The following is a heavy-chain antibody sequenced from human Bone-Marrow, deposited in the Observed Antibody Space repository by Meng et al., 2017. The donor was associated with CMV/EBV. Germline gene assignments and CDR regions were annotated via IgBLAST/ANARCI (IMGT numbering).Heavy chain of an antibody. D-gene: IGHD4-17*01. CDR3: ARDLSHGDYRYYYYYYGMDV. CDR1: RFTFSSYS. V-gene: IGHV3-21*01. CDR2: ISSSSSYI. Sequence: GESLKISCAASRFTFSSYSMNWVRQAPGKGLEWVSSISSSSSYIYYADSVKGRFTISRDNAKNSLYLQMNSLRAEDTAVYYCARDLSHGDYRYYYYYYGMDVWGQGTTVTVSS. J-gene: IGHJ6*02.